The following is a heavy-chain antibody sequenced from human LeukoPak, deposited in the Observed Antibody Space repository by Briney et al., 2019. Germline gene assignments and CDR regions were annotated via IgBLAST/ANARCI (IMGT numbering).Heavy chain of an antibody. CDR3: AREDGSSCFDN. Sequence: RASQTLSLTCTVSGGSISSGDYYWSWIRKPPGKGLEWIGYIYYSGSTYYNPSLKSRVAISVDTSKNQFSLKLISVTAADTAMYYCAREDGSSCFDNWGRGTLVSVSS. D-gene: IGHD6-13*01. CDR2: IYYSGST. CDR1: GGSISSGDYY. J-gene: IGHJ4*02. V-gene: IGHV4-30-4*01.